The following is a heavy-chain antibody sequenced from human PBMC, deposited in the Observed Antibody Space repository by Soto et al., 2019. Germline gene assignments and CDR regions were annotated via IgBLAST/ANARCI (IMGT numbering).Heavy chain of an antibody. CDR3: TADTEAF. CDR2: IYYSGST. D-gene: IGHD5-18*01. Sequence: QVQLQESGPGLVKPSETLSLTCTVSGGSISSYYWSWIRQPPGKGLEWIGYIYYSGSTNYNPSLKSRVTISVDTSKNQFSLKLSSVTAADTALYYCTADTEAFWGQGTLVTVSS. J-gene: IGHJ4*02. CDR1: GGSISSYY. V-gene: IGHV4-59*08.